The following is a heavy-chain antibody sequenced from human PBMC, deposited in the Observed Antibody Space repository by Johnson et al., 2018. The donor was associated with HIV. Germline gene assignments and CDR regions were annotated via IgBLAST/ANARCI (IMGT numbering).Heavy chain of an antibody. D-gene: IGHD3-10*01. Sequence: QVQLVESGGGVVQPGRSLRLSCAASGFTFSIYAMHWVRQAPGKGLEWVAVIWYDGNNEYYADSVKGRFTISRDNSKNTLYLQMNSLRAEDTAVYYCAKDRGSDGSRSAAFDIWGQGTMVTVSS. V-gene: IGHV3-30-3*01. CDR2: IWYDGNNE. CDR1: GFTFSIYA. J-gene: IGHJ3*02. CDR3: AKDRGSDGSRSAAFDI.